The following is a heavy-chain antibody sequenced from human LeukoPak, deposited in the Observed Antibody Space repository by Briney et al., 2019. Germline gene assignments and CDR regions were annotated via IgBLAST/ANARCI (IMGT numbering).Heavy chain of an antibody. V-gene: IGHV1-2*02. D-gene: IGHD6-13*01. Sequence: ASVKVSCKASGYTFTCYYMHWVRQAPGQGLEWMGWINPNSGGTNYAQKFQGRVTMTRDTSISTAYMELSRLRSDDTAVYYCAREGYSSSWYGVDYWGQGTLVTVSS. CDR1: GYTFTCYY. CDR3: AREGYSSSWYGVDY. CDR2: INPNSGGT. J-gene: IGHJ4*02.